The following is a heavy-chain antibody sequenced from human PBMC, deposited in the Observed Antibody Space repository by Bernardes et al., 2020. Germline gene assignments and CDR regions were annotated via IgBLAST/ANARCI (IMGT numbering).Heavy chain of an antibody. CDR3: ARVGDYGDYLGWFDP. J-gene: IGHJ5*02. Sequence: SETLSLTCAVYGGSFSVSYWSWIRQPPGKGLEWIGEINHSGSTNYNPSLKSRVTISVDTSKNQFSLKLSSVTAADTAVFYCARVGDYGDYLGWFDPWGQGTLVTVSS. CDR2: INHSGST. D-gene: IGHD4-17*01. CDR1: GGSFSVSY. V-gene: IGHV4-34*01.